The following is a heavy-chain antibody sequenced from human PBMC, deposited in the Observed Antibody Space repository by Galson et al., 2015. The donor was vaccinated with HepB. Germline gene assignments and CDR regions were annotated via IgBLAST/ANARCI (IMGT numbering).Heavy chain of an antibody. CDR1: GFTFSNYP. V-gene: IGHV3-7*03. CDR3: ARGITMVPEDY. CDR2: IQPDGSQK. J-gene: IGHJ4*02. D-gene: IGHD3-10*01. Sequence: SLRLSCAASGFTFSNYPMSWVRQAPGKGLEWVANIQPDGSQKYHVDSVKGRFTISRDNAKNSLFLQMNTLRDDDTAVYYCARGITMVPEDYWGQGTLVTVSS.